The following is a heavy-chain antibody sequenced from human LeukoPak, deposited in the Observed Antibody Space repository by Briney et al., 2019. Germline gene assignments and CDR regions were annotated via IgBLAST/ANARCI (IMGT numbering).Heavy chain of an antibody. CDR2: ISGSGGST. J-gene: IGHJ4*02. CDR1: GFTVSSNY. V-gene: IGHV3-23*01. D-gene: IGHD3-10*01. CDR3: ARSGSYYSPFDY. Sequence: GGSLRLSCAASGFTVSSNYMSWVRQAPGKGLEWVSAISGSGGSTYYADSVKGRFTISRDNSKNTLYLQMNSLRAEDTAVYYCARSGSYYSPFDYWGQGTLVTVSS.